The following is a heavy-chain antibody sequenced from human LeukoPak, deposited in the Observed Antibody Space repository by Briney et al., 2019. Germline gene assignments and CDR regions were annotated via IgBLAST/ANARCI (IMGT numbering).Heavy chain of an antibody. CDR2: TYYRSKWYN. CDR1: GDSVSSNSAA. Sequence: SQTLSLTCAISGDSVSSNSAAWNWIRQSPSRGLEWLGRTYYRSKWYNDYAVSVKSRITINPDTSKNQFSLKLSSVTAADTAVYYCARGQTPAYSGYDQRVFDYWGQGTLVTVSS. CDR3: ARGQTPAYSGYDQRVFDY. D-gene: IGHD5-12*01. V-gene: IGHV6-1*01. J-gene: IGHJ4*02.